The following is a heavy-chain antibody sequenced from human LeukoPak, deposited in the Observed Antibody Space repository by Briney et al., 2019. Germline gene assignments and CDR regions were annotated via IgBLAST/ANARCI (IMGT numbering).Heavy chain of an antibody. V-gene: IGHV3-23*01. CDR3: AKGHYYGSGSLDY. CDR2: IGGRDGST. J-gene: IGHJ4*02. Sequence: GGSLRLFCAASGFTFSSYGMSWVRQAPGKGLEWVSAIGGRDGSTYYADSVKGRFTISRDNSKNTLYVQMNSLRAEDTAVYYCAKGHYYGSGSLDYWGQGTLVTVSS. CDR1: GFTFSSYG. D-gene: IGHD3-10*01.